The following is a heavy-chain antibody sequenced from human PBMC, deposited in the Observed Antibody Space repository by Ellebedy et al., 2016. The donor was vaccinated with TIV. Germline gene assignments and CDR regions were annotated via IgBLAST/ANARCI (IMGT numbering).Heavy chain of an antibody. Sequence: GESLKISCAASGFTFSSYAMSWVRQAPGKGLEWVSAISGSGGSTYYADSVKGRFTISRDNAKNSLYLQMNSLRGEDTAVYYCARGGVVAGADYWGQGTLVTVSS. CDR3: ARGGVVAGADY. J-gene: IGHJ4*02. CDR1: GFTFSSYA. CDR2: ISGSGGST. V-gene: IGHV3-23*01. D-gene: IGHD6-19*01.